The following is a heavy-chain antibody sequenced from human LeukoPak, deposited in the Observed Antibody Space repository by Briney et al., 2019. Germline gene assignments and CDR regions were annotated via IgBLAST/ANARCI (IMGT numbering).Heavy chain of an antibody. D-gene: IGHD4-17*01. CDR1: GGSISSYY. J-gene: IGHJ5*02. Sequence: SETLSLTGTVSGGSISSYYWSWIRQPPGKGLEWIGYIYYSGSTNYNPSLKSRVTISVDTSKNQFSLKLSSVTAADTAVYYCARVIGSTVTTSGWFDPWGQGTLVTVSS. CDR3: ARVIGSTVTTSGWFDP. CDR2: IYYSGST. V-gene: IGHV4-59*01.